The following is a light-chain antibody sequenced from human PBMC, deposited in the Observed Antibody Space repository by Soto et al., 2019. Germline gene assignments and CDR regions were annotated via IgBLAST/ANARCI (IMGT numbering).Light chain of an antibody. Sequence: QSALTQPASVSGSPGQSITISCIGTGTDVGGYKYVSWYQQHPVKAPKLIIYDVSERPSGVSNHFSGSKSGNTASLTISGLQAEDGADYYCTSYTSSNTLVFGTGTKLTVL. CDR2: DVS. V-gene: IGLV2-14*03. CDR1: GTDVGGYKY. J-gene: IGLJ1*01. CDR3: TSYTSSNTLV.